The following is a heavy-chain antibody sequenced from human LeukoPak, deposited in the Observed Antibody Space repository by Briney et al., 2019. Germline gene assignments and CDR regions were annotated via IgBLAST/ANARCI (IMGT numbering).Heavy chain of an antibody. V-gene: IGHV3-53*01. D-gene: IGHD6-19*01. CDR3: TRNSGWYGLS. J-gene: IGHJ1*01. CDR1: GLTVSSNY. CDR2: IDYDGGSG. Sequence: GGSLRLSCVASGLTVSSNYMSWVRQAPGKGPEWVSSIDYDGGSGHYADSVKGRFTISRDNSNNTLFLHLNSLRGEDTAVYYCTRNSGWYGLSWGQGTLVTVSS.